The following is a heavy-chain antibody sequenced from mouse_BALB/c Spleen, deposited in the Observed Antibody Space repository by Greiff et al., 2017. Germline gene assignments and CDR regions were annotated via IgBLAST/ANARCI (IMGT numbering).Heavy chain of an antibody. D-gene: IGHD4-1*01. CDR1: GFSLTSYD. V-gene: IGHV2-9-2*01. J-gene: IGHJ3*01. CDR3: VRDLGAWFAY. CDR2: IWTGGGT. Sequence: VQLQQSGPGLVAPSQSLSITCTVSGFSLTSYDISWIRQPPGKGLEWLGVIWTGGGTNYNSAFMSRLSISKDNSKSQVFLKMNSLQTDDTAIYYCVRDLGAWFAYWGQGTLVTVSA.